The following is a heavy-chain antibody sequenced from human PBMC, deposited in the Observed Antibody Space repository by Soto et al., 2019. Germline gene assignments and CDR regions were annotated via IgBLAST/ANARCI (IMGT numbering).Heavy chain of an antibody. Sequence: QEQLVQSGAEVKKPGASVNVSCEASGYTFTGSSIHWVRQAPGQGLEWMGYINPNSGGTIFAQKFQGRVTMTRDTSISTAYRELSRVASDDTAVYYCARDLTGDPNYWGQGTLVTVSS. J-gene: IGHJ4*02. CDR2: INPNSGGT. CDR1: GYTFTGSS. V-gene: IGHV1-2*02. CDR3: ARDLTGDPNY. D-gene: IGHD7-27*01.